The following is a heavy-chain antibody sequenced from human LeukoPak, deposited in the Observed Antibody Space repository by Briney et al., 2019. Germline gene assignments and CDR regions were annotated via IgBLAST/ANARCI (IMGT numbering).Heavy chain of an antibody. V-gene: IGHV3-74*01. CDR3: AKDRERVTMIVVASDY. J-gene: IGHJ4*02. Sequence: GGSLRLSCAASGFTFSSYWMHWVRQAPGKGLVWVSRIKSDGSTKSYADSVKGRFTVSRDNSKNTLYLQMNSLRAEDTAVYYCAKDRERVTMIVVASDYWGQGTLVTVSS. CDR1: GFTFSSYW. CDR2: IKSDGSTK. D-gene: IGHD3-22*01.